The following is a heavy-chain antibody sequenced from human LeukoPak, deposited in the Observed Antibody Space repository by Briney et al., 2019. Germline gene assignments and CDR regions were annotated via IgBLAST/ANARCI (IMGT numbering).Heavy chain of an antibody. V-gene: IGHV5-51*01. D-gene: IGHD2-21*02. J-gene: IGHJ1*01. CDR1: GYTFTTYW. CDR3: ARSPCGGDCYSGHFQH. Sequence: AESLTFSCQGSGYTFTTYWIGWVRQIPGNGLEWMWIIYAGDSDTRYSPSFQGQVTISADKSISTAYLQWSSLKASDTAMYYCARSPCGGDCYSGHFQHWGQGTLVTVSS. CDR2: IYAGDSDT.